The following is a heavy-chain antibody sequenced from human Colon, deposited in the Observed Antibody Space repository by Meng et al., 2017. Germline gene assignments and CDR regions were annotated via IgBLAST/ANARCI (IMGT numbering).Heavy chain of an antibody. Sequence: QVRVRRAGPGLVRPLETLSLPCTVSGASVSSDSHYWSWIRQSPGKGLEWIGYIYYTGNTNYNPSLASRVSMSLDTSKNHFSLHLTSVTAADTAIYYCARVNGDFDEAWFDPWGQGTLVTVSS. V-gene: IGHV4-61*03. CDR1: GASVSSDSHY. CDR3: ARVNGDFDEAWFDP. J-gene: IGHJ5*02. CDR2: IYYTGNT. D-gene: IGHD4-17*01.